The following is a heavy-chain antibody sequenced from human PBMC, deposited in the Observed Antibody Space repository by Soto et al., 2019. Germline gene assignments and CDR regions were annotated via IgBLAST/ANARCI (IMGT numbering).Heavy chain of an antibody. Sequence: QVQLVESGGGVVQPGRSLRLSCAASGFTFSSYGMHWVRQAPGKGLEWVAVISYDGSNKYYADSVKGRFTISRDNSKNTLYLKMNSLRAEDTAVYYCAKGSSGWKTGNYYYYGMDVWGQGTTVTVSS. CDR2: ISYDGSNK. J-gene: IGHJ6*02. CDR1: GFTFSSYG. V-gene: IGHV3-30*18. CDR3: AKGSSGWKTGNYYYYGMDV. D-gene: IGHD6-19*01.